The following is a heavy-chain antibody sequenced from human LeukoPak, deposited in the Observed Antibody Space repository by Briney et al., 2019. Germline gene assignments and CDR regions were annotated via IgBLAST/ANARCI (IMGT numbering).Heavy chain of an antibody. J-gene: IGHJ4*02. CDR1: GGSISSSNW. D-gene: IGHD4-17*01. CDR3: ARDGPHYGDYFEPFDY. V-gene: IGHV4-4*02. CDR2: IYHSGST. Sequence: SETLSLTCTVSGGSISSSNWWSWVRQPPGKGLEWIGEIYHSGSTNYNPSLKSRVTISVDKSKNQFSLKLSSVTAADTAVYYCARDGPHYGDYFEPFDYWGQGTLVTVSS.